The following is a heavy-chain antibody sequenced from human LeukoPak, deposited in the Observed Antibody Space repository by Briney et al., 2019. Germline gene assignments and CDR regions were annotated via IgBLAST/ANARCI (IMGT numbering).Heavy chain of an antibody. Sequence: PGGSLRLSCAASGFTFSSYAMSWVRQAPGKGLEWVSAISGSGGSTYYADSVKGRFTISRDNSKNTLYLQMNSLRAEDTAVYYCAKAGGVYPKKAAIVLPTDYWGQGTLVTVSS. CDR1: GFTFSSYA. CDR3: AKAGGVYPKKAAIVLPTDY. D-gene: IGHD5/OR15-5a*01. J-gene: IGHJ4*02. CDR2: ISGSGGST. V-gene: IGHV3-23*01.